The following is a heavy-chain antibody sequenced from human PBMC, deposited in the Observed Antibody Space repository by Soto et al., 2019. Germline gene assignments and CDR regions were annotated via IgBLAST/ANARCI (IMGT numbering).Heavy chain of an antibody. CDR1: GGTFSSYA. J-gene: IGHJ3*02. CDR2: IIPIFGTA. CDR3: ARGRGLGAYCGGDCFDAFDI. V-gene: IGHV1-69*12. D-gene: IGHD2-21*02. Sequence: QVQLVQSGAEVKKPGSSVKVSCKASGGTFSSYAISWVRQAPGQGLEWMGGIIPIFGTANYAQKFQGRVTITADESTRTAYMELRSLRSEDTAVYYCARGRGLGAYCGGDCFDAFDIWGQGTMVTVSS.